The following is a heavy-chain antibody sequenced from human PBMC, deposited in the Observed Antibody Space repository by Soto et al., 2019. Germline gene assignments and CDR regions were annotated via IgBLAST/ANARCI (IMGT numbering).Heavy chain of an antibody. CDR1: GGSISSGGYY. CDR2: IYYSGST. J-gene: IGHJ6*02. V-gene: IGHV4-31*03. D-gene: IGHD3-3*01. Sequence: PSETLSLTCTVSGGSISSGGYYWSWIRQHPGKGLEWIGYIYYSGSTYYNPSLKSRVTISVDTSKNQFSLKLSSVTAADTAVYYCARGGEYYDFWSGSYYYGMDVWGQGTTVTSP. CDR3: ARGGEYYDFWSGSYYYGMDV.